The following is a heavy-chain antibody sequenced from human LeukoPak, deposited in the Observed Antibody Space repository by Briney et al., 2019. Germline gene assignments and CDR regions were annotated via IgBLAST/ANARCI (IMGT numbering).Heavy chain of an antibody. J-gene: IGHJ4*02. CDR3: ARGHRIAARHFDY. CDR2: INPNSGGT. V-gene: IGHV1-2*02. D-gene: IGHD6-6*01. Sequence: GASVKVSCKASGYTFTGYYMHWVRQAPGQGLEWMGWINPNSGGTNYAQKFQGRVTMTRDTSFSTAYMELSRLRSDDTAVYYCARGHRIAARHFDYWGQGTLVTVSS. CDR1: GYTFTGYY.